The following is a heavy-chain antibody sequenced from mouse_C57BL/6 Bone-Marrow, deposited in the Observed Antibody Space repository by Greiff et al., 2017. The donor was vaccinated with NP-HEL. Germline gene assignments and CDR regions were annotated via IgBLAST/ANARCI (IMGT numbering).Heavy chain of an antibody. CDR2: ISSGGDYI. D-gene: IGHD1-1*01. CDR1: GFTFSSYA. CDR3: TRDRGVAFYYYAMDY. V-gene: IGHV5-9-1*02. Sequence: EVQVVESGEGLVKPGGSLKLSCAASGFTFSSYAMSWVRQTPEKRLEWVAYISSGGDYIYYADTVKGRFTISRDNARNTLYLQMSSLKSEDTAMYYCTRDRGVAFYYYAMDYWGQGTSVTVSS. J-gene: IGHJ4*01.